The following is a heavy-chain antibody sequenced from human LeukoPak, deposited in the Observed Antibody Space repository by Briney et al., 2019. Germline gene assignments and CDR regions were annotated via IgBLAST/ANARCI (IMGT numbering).Heavy chain of an antibody. CDR1: GGSISSYY. CDR3: AGRSMVRGVIFDY. V-gene: IGHV4-59*01. Sequence: SETLSLTCTVSGGSISSYYWSWIRQPPGKGLEWIGYIYYSGSTNYNPSLKSRVTISVDTSKNQFSLKLSSVTAADTAVYYCAGRSMVRGVIFDYWGQGTLVTVSS. D-gene: IGHD3-10*01. J-gene: IGHJ4*02. CDR2: IYYSGST.